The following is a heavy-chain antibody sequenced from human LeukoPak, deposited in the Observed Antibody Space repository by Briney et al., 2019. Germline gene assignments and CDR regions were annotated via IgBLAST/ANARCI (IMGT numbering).Heavy chain of an antibody. Sequence: GGSLRLSCAASGFTFSSYAMSWVRQAPGKGLEWVSAVSGSGTTTHNADSVEGRFSSSRDNSKNTLFLHMNSLRVDDTAVYYCAKGDDSSGRNWFDSWGQGTLVTVSS. J-gene: IGHJ5*01. CDR3: AKGDDSSGRNWFDS. V-gene: IGHV3-23*01. CDR2: VSGSGTTT. D-gene: IGHD3-22*01. CDR1: GFTFSSYA.